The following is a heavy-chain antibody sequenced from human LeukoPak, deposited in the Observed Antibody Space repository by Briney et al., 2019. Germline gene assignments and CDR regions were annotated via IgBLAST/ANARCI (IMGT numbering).Heavy chain of an antibody. CDR2: IIPIFGTA. Sequence: SVKVSCKASGGTFSSYAISWVRQAPGQGLEWMGGIIPIFGTANYAQKFQGRVTITADESTSTAYMELSSLRSEDTAVYYCARGTCYEGCYFDYWGQGTLVTVSS. CDR1: GGTFSSYA. CDR3: ARGTCYEGCYFDY. V-gene: IGHV1-69*13. D-gene: IGHD2-2*01. J-gene: IGHJ4*02.